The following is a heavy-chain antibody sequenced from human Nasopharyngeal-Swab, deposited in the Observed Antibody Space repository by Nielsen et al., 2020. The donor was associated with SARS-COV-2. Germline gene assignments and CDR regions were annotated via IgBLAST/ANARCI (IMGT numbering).Heavy chain of an antibody. Sequence: GASLKISCKVSGYSFIDYWIGWVRQMPGRGLEWMGIIYPGDSDTRYNPSFQGQVTISADNSISTAYLQWGSLKASDSAMYYCARPLAAASYYFDYRGQGTLVTVSS. CDR1: GYSFIDYW. CDR2: IYPGDSDT. D-gene: IGHD6-25*01. CDR3: ARPLAAASYYFDY. J-gene: IGHJ4*02. V-gene: IGHV5-51*01.